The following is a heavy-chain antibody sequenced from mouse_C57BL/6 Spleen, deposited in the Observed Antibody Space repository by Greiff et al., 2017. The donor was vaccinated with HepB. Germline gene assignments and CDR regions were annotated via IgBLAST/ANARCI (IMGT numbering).Heavy chain of an antibody. Sequence: EVHLVESGGGLVKPGGSLKLSCAASGFTFSDYGMHWVRQAPEKGLEWVAYISSGSSTIYYADTVKGRFTISRDNAKNTLFLQMTSLRSEDTAMYYCARQGIYYGNLFAYWGQGTLVTVSA. CDR1: GFTFSDYG. CDR3: ARQGIYYGNLFAY. D-gene: IGHD2-1*01. V-gene: IGHV5-17*01. CDR2: ISSGSSTI. J-gene: IGHJ3*01.